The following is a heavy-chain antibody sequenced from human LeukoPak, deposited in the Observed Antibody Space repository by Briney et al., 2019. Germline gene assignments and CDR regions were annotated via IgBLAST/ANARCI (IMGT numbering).Heavy chain of an antibody. CDR2: INHSGST. CDR1: GGSFSGYY. CDR3: ARAGGYCSGGSCYGGIFDY. V-gene: IGHV4-34*01. D-gene: IGHD2-15*01. Sequence: SETLSLTCAVYGGSFSGYYWSWIRQPPGKGLEWIGEINHSGSTNYNPSLKSRVTISVDTSKNQFSLKLSSVTAADTAVYYCARAGGYCSGGSCYGGIFDYWGQGTLVTVSS. J-gene: IGHJ4*02.